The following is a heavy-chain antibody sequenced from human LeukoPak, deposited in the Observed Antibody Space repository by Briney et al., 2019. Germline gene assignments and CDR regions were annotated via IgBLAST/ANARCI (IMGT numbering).Heavy chain of an antibody. Sequence: SETLSLTCTVSGGSITSYYWSWLRQPPGKGLEWIGYIYSSGSTKYNPSLRSRVTVLVDTSKNQFSLNLPSVTAADTAVYYCARHGVATMKRVDVWGKGTTVTVSS. CDR3: ARHGVATMKRVDV. CDR1: GGSITSYY. D-gene: IGHD5-24*01. CDR2: IYSSGST. J-gene: IGHJ6*03. V-gene: IGHV4-59*08.